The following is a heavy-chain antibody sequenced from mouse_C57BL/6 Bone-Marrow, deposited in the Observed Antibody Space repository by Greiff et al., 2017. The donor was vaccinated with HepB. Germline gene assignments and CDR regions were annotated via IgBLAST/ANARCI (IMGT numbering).Heavy chain of an antibody. Sequence: EVKVEESGGGLVKPGGSLKLSCAASGFTFSSYAMSWVRQTPEKRLEWVATISDGGSYTYYPDNVKGRFTISRDNAKNNLYLQMSHLKSEDTAMYYCARDDDYDWYFDVWGTGTTVTVSS. CDR1: GFTFSSYA. J-gene: IGHJ1*03. D-gene: IGHD2-4*01. V-gene: IGHV5-4*01. CDR3: ARDDDYDWYFDV. CDR2: ISDGGSYT.